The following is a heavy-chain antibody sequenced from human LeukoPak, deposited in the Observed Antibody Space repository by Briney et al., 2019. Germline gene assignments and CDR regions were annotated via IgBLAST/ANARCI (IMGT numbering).Heavy chain of an antibody. CDR1: GFTFSVYY. Sequence: PGGSLRLSCAASGFTFSVYYMSWIRQAPGKGLEWISYISSSGSTIYSADSVKGRFTISRDNARNSLYLQMNSLRAEDTAVYYCARERAIASLRPYYFNNWGQGTLVTVSS. V-gene: IGHV3-11*01. J-gene: IGHJ4*02. CDR3: ARERAIASLRPYYFNN. CDR2: ISSSGSTI. D-gene: IGHD6-6*01.